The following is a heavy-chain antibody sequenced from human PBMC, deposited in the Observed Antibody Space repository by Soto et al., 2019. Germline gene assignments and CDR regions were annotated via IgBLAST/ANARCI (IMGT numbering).Heavy chain of an antibody. CDR2: IPGSGGSA. CDR1: GFAFSTSA. D-gene: IGHD3-3*01. J-gene: IGHJ4*02. V-gene: IGHV3-23*01. Sequence: EVQLLESGGTLVQPGGSLRLSCAASGFAFSTSAMSWVRQAPGKGLEWISDIPGSGGSAYYADSVKGRFTVSRDNSNNTQYLQMNSLRAEDTGIYYCAKGTNAWRLYYFDNWGQGTLVTVSS. CDR3: AKGTNAWRLYYFDN.